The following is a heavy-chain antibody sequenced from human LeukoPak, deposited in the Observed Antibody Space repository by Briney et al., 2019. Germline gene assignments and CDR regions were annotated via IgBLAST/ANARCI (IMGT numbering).Heavy chain of an antibody. D-gene: IGHD5-18*01. CDR3: ARRRGYSYGRNNYYFDY. V-gene: IGHV3-7*03. Sequence: QSGGSLRLSCAASGFNFSNYWMSWVRQTPGKGLEWVANINRDGSEKYYVDSVEGQFTISRDNAKNLLFLQMNSLRVEDTAVYYCARRRGYSYGRNNYYFDYWGQGTLVTASS. J-gene: IGHJ4*02. CDR1: GFNFSNYW. CDR2: INRDGSEK.